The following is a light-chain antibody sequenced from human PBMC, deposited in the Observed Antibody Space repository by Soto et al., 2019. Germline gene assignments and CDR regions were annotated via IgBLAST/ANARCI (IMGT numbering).Light chain of an antibody. J-gene: IGLJ1*01. Sequence: HSALTQPPSASGSPGQSVTISCTGTSSDVGGYGYVSWYQQHPGKAPKLMIYEVSKRPSGVPDRFSGSRSGNTASLTVSGLQAEDEADYYCSSYAGSKGYVFGTGTKLTVL. CDR3: SSYAGSKGYV. V-gene: IGLV2-8*01. CDR1: SSDVGGYGY. CDR2: EVS.